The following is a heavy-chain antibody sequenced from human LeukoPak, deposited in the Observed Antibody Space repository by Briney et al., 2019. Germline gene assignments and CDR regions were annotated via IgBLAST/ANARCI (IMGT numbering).Heavy chain of an antibody. CDR1: GFTFSSYG. V-gene: IGHV3-33*06. Sequence: PGGSLRLSCAASGFTFSSYGMHWVRQAPGKGLDWVAVIWYDGSNKYYADSVKGRFTISRDNSKNTLYLQMNSLRAEDTAVYYCAKSSSSYGDYESYWGQGTLVTVSS. J-gene: IGHJ4*02. CDR2: IWYDGSNK. D-gene: IGHD4-17*01. CDR3: AKSSSSYGDYESY.